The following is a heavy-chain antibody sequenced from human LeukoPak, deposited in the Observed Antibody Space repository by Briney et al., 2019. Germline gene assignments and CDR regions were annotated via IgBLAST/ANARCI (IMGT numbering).Heavy chain of an antibody. V-gene: IGHV3-23*01. CDR3: TKAPHAAADIYCYYYGLDV. J-gene: IGHJ6*02. D-gene: IGHD6-13*01. CDR2: INGSGGST. CDR1: GFTFSSYA. Sequence: GGSLRLSCAASGFTFSSYAMSWVRQAPGKGLEWVSAINGSGGSTNYASSVKGRFTISRDNSKNTLYLQMNSLRAEDTAVYYWTKAPHAAADIYCYYYGLDVWGQGTTVTVSS.